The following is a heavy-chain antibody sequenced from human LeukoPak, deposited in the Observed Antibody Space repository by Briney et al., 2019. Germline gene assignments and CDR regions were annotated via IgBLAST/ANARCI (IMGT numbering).Heavy chain of an antibody. CDR3: ARGGSSGWYNWFDP. V-gene: IGHV4-59*01. D-gene: IGHD6-19*01. CDR1: GGSISSYY. CDR2: IYYSGST. J-gene: IGHJ5*02. Sequence: SSETLSLTCTVSGGSISSYYWSWIRQPPGKGLEWIGYIYYSGSTNYNPSLKSRVTISVDTSKNQFSLKLSSVTAADTAVYYCARGGSSGWYNWFDPWGQGTLVTVSS.